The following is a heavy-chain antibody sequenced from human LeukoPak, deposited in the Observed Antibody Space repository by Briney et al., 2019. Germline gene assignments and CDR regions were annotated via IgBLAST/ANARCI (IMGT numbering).Heavy chain of an antibody. J-gene: IGHJ3*01. D-gene: IGHD2-21*01. CDR1: GGSITNSHYY. CDR2: IYDSGST. CDR3: AKLIHAQLRPFDL. Sequence: SETLSLTCSVSGGSITNSHYYWGWIRQPPGKGLEWIGSIYDSGSTYYSPSLKSRITMSVDTSKNQFSLKVTSLTAADTAVYYCAKLIHAQLRPFDLWGQGTMVTVSS. V-gene: IGHV4-39*01.